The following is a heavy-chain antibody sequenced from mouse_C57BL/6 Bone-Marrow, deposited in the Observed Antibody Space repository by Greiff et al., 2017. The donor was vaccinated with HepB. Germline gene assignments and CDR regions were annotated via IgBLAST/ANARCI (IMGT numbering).Heavy chain of an antibody. D-gene: IGHD2-4*01. Sequence: DVMLVESGGGLVKPGGSLKLSCAASGFTFSDYGMHWVRQAPEKGLEWVAYISSGSSTIYYADTVKGRFTISRDNDKNTLFLQMTSLRSEDTAMYYCARLRRAWFAYWGQGTLVTVSA. J-gene: IGHJ3*01. CDR3: ARLRRAWFAY. CDR2: ISSGSSTI. V-gene: IGHV5-17*01. CDR1: GFTFSDYG.